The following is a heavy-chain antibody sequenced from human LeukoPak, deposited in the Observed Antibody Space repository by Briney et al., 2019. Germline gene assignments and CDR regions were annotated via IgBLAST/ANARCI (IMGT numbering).Heavy chain of an antibody. V-gene: IGHV4-39*07. CDR1: GGSISNTNYY. CDR3: AGEMAALVNYYHGMDV. D-gene: IGHD5-24*01. CDR2: IYYSGST. Sequence: PSETLSLTCTVSGGSISNTNYYWAWIRQSPGKGLEWIGSIYYSGSTYYNPSLKSRVTISVDRPKNQFSLNLSSVTAADTAVYFCAGEMAALVNYYHGMDVWGQGTTVTVSS. J-gene: IGHJ6*02.